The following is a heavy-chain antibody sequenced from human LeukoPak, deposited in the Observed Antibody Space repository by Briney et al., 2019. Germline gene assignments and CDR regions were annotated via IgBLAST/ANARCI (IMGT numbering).Heavy chain of an antibody. D-gene: IGHD3-22*01. CDR3: AKDLHYYDSSGYGL. J-gene: IGHJ4*02. CDR2: ISGSGGST. V-gene: IGHV3-23*01. Sequence: GGSLRLSCAASGFTFSSYAMSWVRQAPGKGLEWVSAISGSGGSTYYADSVKGRFTISRDNSKNTLYLQMNSLRAEDTAVYYCAKDLHYYDSSGYGLWGQGTLVTVSS. CDR1: GFTFSSYA.